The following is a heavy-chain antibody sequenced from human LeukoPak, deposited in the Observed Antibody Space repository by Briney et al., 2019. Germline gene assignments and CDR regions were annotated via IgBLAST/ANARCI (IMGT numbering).Heavy chain of an antibody. CDR2: INSDGSST. Sequence: PGGSLRLSCAASGFTFSSYWMHWVRQAPGKGLGWVSRINSDGSSTSYADSVKCRFTTSRDNAKNTLYLQMNSLRAEDTAVYYCARERAAAGFDYWGQGTLVTVSS. J-gene: IGHJ4*02. D-gene: IGHD6-13*01. CDR3: ARERAAAGFDY. CDR1: GFTFSSYW. V-gene: IGHV3-74*01.